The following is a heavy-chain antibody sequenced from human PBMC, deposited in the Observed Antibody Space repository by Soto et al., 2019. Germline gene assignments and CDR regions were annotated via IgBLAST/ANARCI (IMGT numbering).Heavy chain of an antibody. CDR1: GFTFSSYG. J-gene: IGHJ4*02. D-gene: IGHD2-15*01. Sequence: QVQLVESGGGVVQPGRSLRLSCAASGFTFSSYGMHWVRQAPGKGLEWVAVIWYDGSNKYYADSVKGRFTISRDNSKSTLYLQMNSLRAEDTAVYYCARDYCSGGSCYLFDYWGQGTLVTVSS. V-gene: IGHV3-33*01. CDR2: IWYDGSNK. CDR3: ARDYCSGGSCYLFDY.